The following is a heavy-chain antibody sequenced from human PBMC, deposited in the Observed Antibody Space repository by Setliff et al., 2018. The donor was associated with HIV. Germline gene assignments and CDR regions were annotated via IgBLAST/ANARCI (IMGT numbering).Heavy chain of an antibody. CDR1: GFTFRSHW. V-gene: IGHV3-74*01. CDR2: IKSDGSDA. J-gene: IGHJ4*02. Sequence: PGGSLRLSCAASGFTFRSHWMHWVRQTPGKGLVWVARIKSDGSDADYADSVKGRFTISRDNSKNTLYLQMNSLRPEDTAVYYCAKNLYRSPWSPLDYWGQGTLVTVSS. CDR3: AKNLYRSPWSPLDY. D-gene: IGHD6-19*01.